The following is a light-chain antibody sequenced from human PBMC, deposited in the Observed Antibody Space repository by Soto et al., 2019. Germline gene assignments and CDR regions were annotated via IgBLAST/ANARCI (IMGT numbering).Light chain of an antibody. CDR3: STYTSRSTPLL. CDR1: SSEIGDYNY. J-gene: IGLJ1*01. Sequence: QSVLTQPASVSGSPGQSITISCTGTSSEIGDYNYVSWYQQHPGKAPKLMIYDVSNRPSGVSNRFSGSKSGTTASLTISGLQAEDEADYYCSTYTSRSTPLLFGTGTKVTVL. V-gene: IGLV2-14*03. CDR2: DVS.